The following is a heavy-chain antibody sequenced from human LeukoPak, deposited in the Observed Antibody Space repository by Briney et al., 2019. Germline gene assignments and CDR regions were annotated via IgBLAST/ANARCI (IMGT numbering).Heavy chain of an antibody. J-gene: IGHJ5*02. D-gene: IGHD5-18*01. CDR3: ARDQGLYNYGYGTYPNWFDP. Sequence: GGSLRLSCAASGFTFSSYSMNWVRQAPGKGLEWVSSISSSSSYIYYADSVKGRFTISRDNAKNSLYLQMNSLRAEDTAVYYCARDQGLYNYGYGTYPNWFDPWGQGTLVTVSS. CDR1: GFTFSSYS. CDR2: ISSSSSYI. V-gene: IGHV3-21*01.